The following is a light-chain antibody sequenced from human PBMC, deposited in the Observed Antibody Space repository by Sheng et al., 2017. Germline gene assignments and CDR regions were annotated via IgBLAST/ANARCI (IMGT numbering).Light chain of an antibody. CDR1: QTISSW. CDR2: KAS. CDR3: QQYKSYPWT. V-gene: IGKV1-5*03. J-gene: IGKJ1*01. Sequence: DIQLTQSPSTLSASVGDSVTITCRASQTISSWLAWYQQRPGKAPKLLIYKASTLESGVPSRFSGSGSGTEFSLTISSLQPDDFATYYCQQYKSYPWTFGQGTKVEIK.